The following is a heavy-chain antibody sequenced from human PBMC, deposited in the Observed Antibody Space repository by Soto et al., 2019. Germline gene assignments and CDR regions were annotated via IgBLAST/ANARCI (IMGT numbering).Heavy chain of an antibody. D-gene: IGHD4-17*01. Sequence: QVLLVESGGGVVQPGGSLRLSCAASGFTFNNFGMHWVRATAGKGLEWVAVISGDGGLTYHADSAMGRFTISRDNSKNTLFLQMNTLRVEDTAVYFCAKETHDYGGYDHWGQGTLVTVSS. CDR1: GFTFNNFG. CDR2: ISGDGGLT. CDR3: AKETHDYGGYDH. J-gene: IGHJ5*02. V-gene: IGHV3-30*18.